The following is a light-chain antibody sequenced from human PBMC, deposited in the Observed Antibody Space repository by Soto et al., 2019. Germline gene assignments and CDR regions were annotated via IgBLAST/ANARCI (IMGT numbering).Light chain of an antibody. V-gene: IGLV3-21*04. CDR3: QVWDRSSDHYV. J-gene: IGLJ1*01. CDR2: YDS. Sequence: SYELTQPPSVSVAPGKTARITCGGNNIGRKSVHWYQQKPGQAPVLVIYYDSDRPSGIPERFAGSNPGNTATLTISRVEAGDESDYYCQVWDRSSDHYVFRTGTKVTVL. CDR1: NIGRKS.